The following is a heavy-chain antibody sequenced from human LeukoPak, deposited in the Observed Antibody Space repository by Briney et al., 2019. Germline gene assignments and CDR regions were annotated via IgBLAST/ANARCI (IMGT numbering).Heavy chain of an antibody. D-gene: IGHD4-17*01. V-gene: IGHV3-48*01. Sequence: GGSLRLSCAASGFTFSSYSTNWVRQAPGKGLEWVSYISSSSTIYYADSVKGRFTISRDNAKNSLYLQMNSLRAEDTAVYYCASLSTVTTLFDYWGRGTLVTVSS. CDR1: GFTFSSYS. CDR3: ASLSTVTTLFDY. CDR2: ISSSSTI. J-gene: IGHJ4*02.